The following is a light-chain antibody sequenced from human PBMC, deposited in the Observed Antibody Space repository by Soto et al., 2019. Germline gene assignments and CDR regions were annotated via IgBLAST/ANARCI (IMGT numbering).Light chain of an antibody. CDR1: QGINNY. J-gene: IGKJ4*01. CDR2: AAS. CDR3: QKFNSVPT. Sequence: DVQLTQSPSSLSASVGDRVTITCRASQGINNYLAWYQQKPGKVPNRLIYAASTLQSGVPSRFSGSVSGTDFTLTISSLQPGDVATYYCQKFNSVPTFGGGTKVVI. V-gene: IGKV1-27*01.